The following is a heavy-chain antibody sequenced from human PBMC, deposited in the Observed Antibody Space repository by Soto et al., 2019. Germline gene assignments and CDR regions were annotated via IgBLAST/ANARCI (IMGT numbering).Heavy chain of an antibody. Sequence: PGGSLRLSCAASGFTFSSYAMHWVRQAPGKGLEWVAVISYDGSNKYYADSVKGRFTISRDNSKNTLYLQMNSLRAEDTAVYYCAGVYCSSTSCPIDYWGQGTLVTVSS. CDR1: GFTFSSYA. V-gene: IGHV3-30-3*01. J-gene: IGHJ4*02. CDR3: AGVYCSSTSCPIDY. CDR2: ISYDGSNK. D-gene: IGHD2-2*01.